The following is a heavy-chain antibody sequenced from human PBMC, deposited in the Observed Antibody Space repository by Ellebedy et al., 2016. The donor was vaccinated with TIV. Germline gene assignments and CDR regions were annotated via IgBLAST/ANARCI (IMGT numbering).Heavy chain of an antibody. CDR2: ISGYNGNT. D-gene: IGHD3-22*01. Sequence: AASVKVSCKTSGYKFTGYDINWVRQAPGHGLEGVGWISGYNGNTNYAERFQDRVTMTRDTYTNTADMELRSLRSDDTAVYFCVRDWNRSGYDYWGQGTLVTVSS. CDR3: VRDWNRSGYDY. V-gene: IGHV1-18*01. J-gene: IGHJ4*02. CDR1: GYKFTGYD.